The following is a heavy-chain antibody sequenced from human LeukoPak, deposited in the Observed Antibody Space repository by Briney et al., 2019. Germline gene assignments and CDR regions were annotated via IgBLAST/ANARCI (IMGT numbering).Heavy chain of an antibody. J-gene: IGHJ2*01. D-gene: IGHD3-10*01. CDR3: ARPATLGGYFDL. CDR1: GGSISSYY. V-gene: IGHV4-59*08. Sequence: SETLSLTCTVSGGSISSYYWSWIRQPPGKGLEWIGYIYYSGSTNYNPSLKSRVTISVDTFKNQFSLKLSSVTAADTAVYYCARPATLGGYFDLWGRGTLVTVSS. CDR2: IYYSGST.